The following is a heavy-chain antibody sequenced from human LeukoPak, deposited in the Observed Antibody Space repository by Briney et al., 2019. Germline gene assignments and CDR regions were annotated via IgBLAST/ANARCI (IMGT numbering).Heavy chain of an antibody. V-gene: IGHV3-48*01. CDR3: ARDKRGYSYGRIDY. D-gene: IGHD5-18*01. CDR1: GFTFSSYS. Sequence: GGSLRLSCAASGFTFSSYSMNWVRQAPGKGLEWVSYISSSSSTIYYADSVKGRFTISRDNAKNSLYLQMNSLRAEDTAVYYCARDKRGYSYGRIDYWGQGTLVTVSS. CDR2: ISSSSSTI. J-gene: IGHJ4*02.